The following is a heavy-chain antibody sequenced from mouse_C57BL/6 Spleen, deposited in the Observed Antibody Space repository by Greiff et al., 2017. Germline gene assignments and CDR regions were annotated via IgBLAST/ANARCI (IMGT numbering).Heavy chain of an antibody. Sequence: VQLVESGPGLVQPSQSLSITCTVSGFSLTSYGVHWVRQSPGKGLEWLGVIWSGGSTDYNAAFISRLSISKDNSKSQVFFKMNSLQADDTAIYYCACYYYGSSFYYAMDYWGQGTSVTVSS. CDR2: IWSGGST. D-gene: IGHD1-1*01. V-gene: IGHV2-2*01. CDR1: GFSLTSYG. J-gene: IGHJ4*01. CDR3: ACYYYGSSFYYAMDY.